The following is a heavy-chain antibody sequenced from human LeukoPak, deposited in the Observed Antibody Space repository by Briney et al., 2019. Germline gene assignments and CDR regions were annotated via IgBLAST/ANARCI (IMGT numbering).Heavy chain of an antibody. V-gene: IGHV3-74*01. J-gene: IGHJ4*02. D-gene: IGHD6-6*01. CDR1: GLTFSTSW. CDR2: INSDGSST. Sequence: GGSLRLSCAASGLTFSTSWMHWVRQPPGKGLVWVSRINSDGSSTTYADSVKGRFTISRDNAKNTLYLHMNSLRAEDTGIYYCARALGSVADFWGQGTMVTVSS. CDR3: ARALGSVADF.